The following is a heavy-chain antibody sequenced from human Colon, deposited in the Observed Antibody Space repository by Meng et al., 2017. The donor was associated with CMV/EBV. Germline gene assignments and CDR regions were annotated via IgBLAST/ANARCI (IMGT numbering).Heavy chain of an antibody. V-gene: IGHV3-9*01. CDR2: ITWNSETI. CDR3: AKDVGANFFYGLDV. Sequence: GGSLRLSCAASGFTFDDHAMHWVRQVPGKGPEWVAGITWNSETIAYGDSVKGRFTVSRDNAKTALYLQMNSLRAEDTALYYCAKDVGANFFYGLDVWGQGTLVTVSS. J-gene: IGHJ6*02. D-gene: IGHD1-26*01. CDR1: GFTFDDHA.